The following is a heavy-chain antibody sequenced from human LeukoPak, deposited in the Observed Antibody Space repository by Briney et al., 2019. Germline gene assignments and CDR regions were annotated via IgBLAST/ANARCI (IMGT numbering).Heavy chain of an antibody. V-gene: IGHV3-30*18. J-gene: IGHJ3*02. Sequence: GGSLRLSCAASGFTFSSYGMHWVRQAPGKGLEWVAVISYDGSNKYYADSVKDRFTISRDNSKNTLYLQMNSLRAEDTAVYYCAKELVPFAVAVDGAAFDIWGQGTMVTVSS. CDR2: ISYDGSNK. CDR1: GFTFSSYG. CDR3: AKELVPFAVAVDGAAFDI. D-gene: IGHD6-19*01.